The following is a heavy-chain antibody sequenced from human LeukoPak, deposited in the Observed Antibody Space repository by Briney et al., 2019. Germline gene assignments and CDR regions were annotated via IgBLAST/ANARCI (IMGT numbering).Heavy chain of an antibody. CDR2: IYYSGTT. CDR3: ARDIVVVPAAMRGWNWFDP. Sequence: SETLSLTCIVSGGSISHYYWNWLRQPPGKGLEWLGYIYYSGTTNYNPSLKSRVTISVDTSKNQFSLKLSSVTAADTAVYYCARDIVVVPAAMRGWNWFDPWGQGTLVTVSS. J-gene: IGHJ5*02. D-gene: IGHD2-2*01. CDR1: GGSISHYY. V-gene: IGHV4-59*12.